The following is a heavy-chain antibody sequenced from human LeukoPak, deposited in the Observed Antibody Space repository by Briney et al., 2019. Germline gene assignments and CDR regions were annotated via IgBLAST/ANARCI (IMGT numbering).Heavy chain of an antibody. CDR2: IIHSGSR. CDR1: GGSFCGYY. CDR3: ARVPCVNLRAYGWSYYYYYYYMDV. Sequence: NPPETLSLTLAVYGGSFCGYYSCWICQPPRKRLGWIGEIIHSGSRHYKPSLKSRVTISVDTSKNQFSLNLSSLTAAHAPLYLCARVPCVNLRAYGWSYYYYYYYMDVWGKRTTVTVS. J-gene: IGHJ6*03. V-gene: IGHV4-34*12. D-gene: IGHD6-19*01.